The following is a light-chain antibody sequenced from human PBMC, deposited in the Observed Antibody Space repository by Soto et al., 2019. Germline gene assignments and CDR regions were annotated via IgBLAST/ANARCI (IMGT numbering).Light chain of an antibody. CDR3: SSYAGRLVV. Sequence: QSALTQPPSASGSPGQSVTISCTGTSSDVGGYNYVSWYQQHPGKAPKLMIYEVSNRPSGVPDRFSGSKSGNTASLTVSGLQADDEAHYYCSSYAGRLVVFGGGTKLTVL. CDR2: EVS. CDR1: SSDVGGYNY. V-gene: IGLV2-8*01. J-gene: IGLJ2*01.